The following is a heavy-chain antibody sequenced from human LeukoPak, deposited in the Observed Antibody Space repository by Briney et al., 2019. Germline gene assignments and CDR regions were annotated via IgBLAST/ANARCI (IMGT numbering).Heavy chain of an antibody. V-gene: IGHV3-74*01. J-gene: IGHJ4*02. CDR1: GFTFSSYW. Sequence: GGSLRLSCAASGFTFSSYWMHWVRQAPGKGLMWVSRINNDGSGTVYADSVEGRFTISRDNAKNTVYLQMNSLSADDTAVYYCVRGLLGPDYWGQGTQVTVSS. CDR2: INNDGSGT. CDR3: VRGLLGPDY. D-gene: IGHD7-27*01.